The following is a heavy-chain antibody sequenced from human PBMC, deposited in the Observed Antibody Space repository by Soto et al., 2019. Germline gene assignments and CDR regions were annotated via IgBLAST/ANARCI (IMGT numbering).Heavy chain of an antibody. Sequence: GGSLRLSCAASGFTFSSYGMHWVRQAPGKGLEWVAVISYDGSNKYYADSVKGRFTISRDNSKNTLYLQMNSLRAEDTAVYYCAKDIGGSYWRVFDYWGQGTLVTVSS. CDR1: GFTFSSYG. V-gene: IGHV3-30*18. D-gene: IGHD1-26*01. CDR2: ISYDGSNK. CDR3: AKDIGGSYWRVFDY. J-gene: IGHJ4*02.